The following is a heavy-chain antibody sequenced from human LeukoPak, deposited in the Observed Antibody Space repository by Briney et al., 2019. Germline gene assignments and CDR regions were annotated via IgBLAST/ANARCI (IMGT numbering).Heavy chain of an antibody. D-gene: IGHD3-9*01. J-gene: IGHJ5*02. CDR1: GFTFNSFA. V-gene: IGHV3-23*01. Sequence: GRSLRLSCAASGFTFNSFAMSWVRQAPGKGLEWVSAISGSGGNTYYADSVKGRFTISRDNSKNTLYLQMNSLRAEDTAVYYCAKSLTGSPNWFDPWGQGTLVTVSS. CDR2: ISGSGGNT. CDR3: AKSLTGSPNWFDP.